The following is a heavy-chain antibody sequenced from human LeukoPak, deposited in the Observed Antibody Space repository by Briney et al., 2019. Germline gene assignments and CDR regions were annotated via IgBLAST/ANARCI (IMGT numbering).Heavy chain of an antibody. CDR3: ARGQYQLRRGTSYYYMDV. V-gene: IGHV4-34*01. J-gene: IGHJ6*03. CDR2: INHSGST. CDR1: GGSFSGYY. Sequence: SETLSLTCAVYGGSFSGYYWSWIRQPPGKGLEWIGEINHSGSTNYNPSLKSRVTISVDTSKNQFSLKLSSVTAADTAVYYCARGQYQLRRGTSYYYMDVWGKGTTVTVSS. D-gene: IGHD2-2*01.